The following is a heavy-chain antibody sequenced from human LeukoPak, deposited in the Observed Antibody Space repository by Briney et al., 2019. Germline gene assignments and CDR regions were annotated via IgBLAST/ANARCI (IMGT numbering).Heavy chain of an antibody. Sequence: PSETLSLTCTVSGGSISSYYWSWIRQPAGKGLEWIGRIYTSGSTNYNPSLKSRVTMSVDTSKNQFSLKLSSVTAADTAVYYCARDRYYDFWSGLDFDYWGQGTLVTVSS. CDR2: IYTSGST. V-gene: IGHV4-4*07. CDR3: ARDRYYDFWSGLDFDY. J-gene: IGHJ4*02. CDR1: GGSISSYY. D-gene: IGHD3-3*01.